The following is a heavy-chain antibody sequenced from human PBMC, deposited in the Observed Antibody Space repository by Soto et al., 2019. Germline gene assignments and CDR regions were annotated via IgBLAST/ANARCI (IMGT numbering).Heavy chain of an antibody. J-gene: IGHJ5*02. Sequence: QTLSLTCAISGDSVSSYSAAWNWIRQSPSGGLEWLGRTYYRSRFFSDYAESVKSRIIINPDTSKNQFSLQLKSVTPEDTAVYYCVRDRYSSSGWFDPWGQGTPVTV. D-gene: IGHD3-10*01. CDR1: GDSVSSYSAA. CDR2: TYYRSRFFS. CDR3: VRDRYSSSGWFDP. V-gene: IGHV6-1*01.